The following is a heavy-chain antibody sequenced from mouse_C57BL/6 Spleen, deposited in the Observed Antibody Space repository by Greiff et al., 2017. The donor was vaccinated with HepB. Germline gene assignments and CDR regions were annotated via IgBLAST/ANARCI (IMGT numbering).Heavy chain of an antibody. CDR2: IHPNSGST. J-gene: IGHJ1*03. CDR3: ARRGVYWYFDV. CDR1: GYTFTSYW. Sequence: QVQLKQPGAELVKPGASVKLSCKASGYTFTSYWMHWVKQRPGQGLEWIGMIHPNSGSTNYNEKFKSKATLTVDKSSSTAYMQLSSLTSEDSAVYYCARRGVYWYFDVWGTGTTVTVSS. V-gene: IGHV1-64*01.